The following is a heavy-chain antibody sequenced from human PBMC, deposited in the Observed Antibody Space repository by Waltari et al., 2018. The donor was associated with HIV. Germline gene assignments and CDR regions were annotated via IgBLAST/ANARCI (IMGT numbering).Heavy chain of an antibody. V-gene: IGHV1-2*02. CDR1: GHTTVGYY. D-gene: IGHD3-10*01. J-gene: IGHJ6*02. CDR3: ATETYFGSGSYYRDAMDV. Sequence: QAQVLQSGAEVKEPGASVKVSCESSGHTTVGYYFHWVRQAPGQGLEWMGWINTRTGVTNYAQKFQGRVNMARGTSLTTAHMELSSLRSDDTAVYYCATETYFGSGSYYRDAMDVWGQGTMVAVTS. CDR2: INTRTGVT.